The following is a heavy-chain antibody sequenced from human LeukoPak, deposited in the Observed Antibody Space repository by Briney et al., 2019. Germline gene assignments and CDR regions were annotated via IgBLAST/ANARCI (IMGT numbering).Heavy chain of an antibody. CDR2: ISGSGGST. Sequence: GGSLRLSCAASRFTFSSYAMSWVRQAPGKGLEWVSAISGSGGSTYYADSVKGRFTISRDNSKNTLYLQMNSLRAEDTAVYYCAKDSDILTGYGAFDIWGQGTMVTVSS. J-gene: IGHJ3*02. CDR1: RFTFSSYA. CDR3: AKDSDILTGYGAFDI. V-gene: IGHV3-23*01. D-gene: IGHD3-9*01.